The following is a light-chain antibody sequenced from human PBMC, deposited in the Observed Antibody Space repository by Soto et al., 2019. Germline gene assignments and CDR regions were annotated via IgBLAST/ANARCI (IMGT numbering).Light chain of an antibody. CDR2: KVS. Sequence: QSALTQPASVSGSPGQSITIPCTGTSSDVGGYNYVSWYQQHPGRAPKLVIYKVSDRPSGVSSRFSASKSGNTASLTISGLQAEDEADDYCSSYSTATSPQWVFGGGTKLTVL. CDR3: SSYSTATSPQWV. J-gene: IGLJ3*02. V-gene: IGLV2-14*01. CDR1: SSDVGGYNY.